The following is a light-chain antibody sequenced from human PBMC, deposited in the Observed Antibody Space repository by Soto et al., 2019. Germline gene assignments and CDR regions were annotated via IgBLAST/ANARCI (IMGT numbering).Light chain of an antibody. V-gene: IGKV3-20*01. CDR3: HQYGNSPWT. J-gene: IGKJ1*01. Sequence: EVVLTQSPDTLSLSPGEGATLSCRASQSTFDTYLAWFQQKPGQAPSLLIYAASTRATGIPDRFSGSGSGSDFTLTISSLEPEDAAVYYCHQYGNSPWTLGQGTKVEI. CDR2: AAS. CDR1: QSTFDTY.